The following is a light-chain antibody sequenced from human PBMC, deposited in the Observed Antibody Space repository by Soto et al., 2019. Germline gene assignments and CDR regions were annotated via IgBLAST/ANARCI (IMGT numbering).Light chain of an antibody. CDR3: QQYYSTPWT. CDR2: WAS. V-gene: IGKV4-1*01. CDR1: QSVLYSSNNQNY. J-gene: IGKJ1*01. Sequence: DIVMTQSPDSLAVSLGERATINCKSSQSVLYSSNNQNYLAWYQQKPGQPPKLLIYWASTRESGVPDRFSGSGSGTDFTLTISSLQAEDVAVYYCQQYYSTPWTFGQGPKVEIK.